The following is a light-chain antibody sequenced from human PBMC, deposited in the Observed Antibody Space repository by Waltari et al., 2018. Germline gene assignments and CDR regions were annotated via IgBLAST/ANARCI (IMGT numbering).Light chain of an antibody. Sequence: DVVLTQSPLSLPVTLGQPASISCRSSHSLVNTDGNTYLNWFHQRPGQSPRRLTYKVSNRDSGVPDRFSGSGAVTDFTLRISRVEAEDVGLYFCFQGTHWPPYTFGQGTKLEIK. CDR3: FQGTHWPPYT. CDR2: KVS. CDR1: HSLVNTDGNTY. V-gene: IGKV2-30*01. J-gene: IGKJ2*01.